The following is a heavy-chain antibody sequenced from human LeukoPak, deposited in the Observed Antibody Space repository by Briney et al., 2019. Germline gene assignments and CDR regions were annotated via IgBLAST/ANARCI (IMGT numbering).Heavy chain of an antibody. V-gene: IGHV3-23*01. D-gene: IGHD6-19*01. CDR2: ISASGGTT. CDR1: GFTFNNYA. CDR3: AKIGYNSGWLHPYYFDY. Sequence: GGSLRLSCAASGFTFNNYALTWVRQAPGKGLEWVSAISASGGTTYYADSAKGRFTISRDNTKNTLYLQMNSLRAEETAVYYCAKIGYNSGWLHPYYFDYWGQGTLVTVSS. J-gene: IGHJ4*02.